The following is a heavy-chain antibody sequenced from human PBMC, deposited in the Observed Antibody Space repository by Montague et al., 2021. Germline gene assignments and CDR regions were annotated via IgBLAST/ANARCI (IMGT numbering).Heavy chain of an antibody. J-gene: IGHJ4*02. CDR2: TYYRSKWYN. V-gene: IGHV6-1*01. CDR3: ARGGGRATATLFDS. CDR1: GDSVSSNRAT. D-gene: IGHD2-15*01. Sequence: CAISGDSVSSNRATWNWIRQSPSRGLEWLGRTYYRSKWYNENAVSVKSRVTVIADTSKNQFSLHLTSVSPEDTALYFCARGGGRATATLFDSWGRGTLATVSS.